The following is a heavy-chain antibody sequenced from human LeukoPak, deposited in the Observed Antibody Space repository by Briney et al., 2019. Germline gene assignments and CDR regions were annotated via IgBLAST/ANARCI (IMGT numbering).Heavy chain of an antibody. Sequence: SETLSLTCTVSGGSISSYYWSWIRQPPGKGLEWIGYIYYSGSTNYNPSLKSRVTISVDTSKNQFSLKLSSVTAADTAVYYCARDSAGSGSYYFAVDGFDVWGQGTMVTVSS. CDR2: IYYSGST. V-gene: IGHV4-59*01. CDR1: GGSISSYY. D-gene: IGHD1-26*01. CDR3: ARDSAGSGSYYFAVDGFDV. J-gene: IGHJ3*01.